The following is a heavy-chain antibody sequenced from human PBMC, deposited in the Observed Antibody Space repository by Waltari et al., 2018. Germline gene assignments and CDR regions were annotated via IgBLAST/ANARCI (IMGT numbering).Heavy chain of an antibody. D-gene: IGHD2-2*01. J-gene: IGHJ3*01. Sequence: EVQLVQSGAEVKQPGESLKISCKGSGYRFTNYWIGWVRQMPGKGLEWMGFVYPGDSDTRYSQSFQGQVTISADKSISTAYMQWSSLRASDTDMYYCARAYASGDDAFDLWGQGTVVTVSS. CDR1: GYRFTNYW. V-gene: IGHV5-51*01. CDR2: VYPGDSDT. CDR3: ARAYASGDDAFDL.